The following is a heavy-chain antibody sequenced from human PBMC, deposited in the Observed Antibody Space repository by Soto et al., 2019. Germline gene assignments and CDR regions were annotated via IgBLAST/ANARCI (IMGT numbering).Heavy chain of an antibody. Sequence: PGGSLRLSCSASGFTFSNYAMHWVRQAPGKGLEYVSAISSNGGGTYYADSVKGRFTISRDNSRNTLFLQMTSLRVGDTAVYYCARKLDGSNPFGSWGLGTLVTVSS. V-gene: IGHV3-64D*06. CDR3: ARKLDGSNPFGS. J-gene: IGHJ4*02. CDR1: GFTFSNYA. D-gene: IGHD3-3*02. CDR2: ISSNGGGT.